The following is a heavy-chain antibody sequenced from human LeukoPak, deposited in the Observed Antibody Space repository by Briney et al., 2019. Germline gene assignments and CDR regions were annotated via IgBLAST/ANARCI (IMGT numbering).Heavy chain of an antibody. Sequence: ASVKVSCKASGYTFTDYYMHWVRQAPGQGLEWLGWINPNSGGTSYAQKFQGRVTMTRDTSISTAYMEVSRLRSDDTGVYYCATMGATNFDHWGQGTLVTVSS. CDR2: INPNSGGT. V-gene: IGHV1-2*02. CDR1: GYTFTDYY. J-gene: IGHJ4*02. D-gene: IGHD1-26*01. CDR3: ATMGATNFDH.